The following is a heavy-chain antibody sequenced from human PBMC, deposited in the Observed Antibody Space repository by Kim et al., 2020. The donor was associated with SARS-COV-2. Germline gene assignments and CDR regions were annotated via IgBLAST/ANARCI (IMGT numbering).Heavy chain of an antibody. J-gene: IGHJ4*02. V-gene: IGHV3-23*01. CDR3: AKAPPTYQPLLFDY. Sequence: DSVKGRFTISRDNSKNTLYLQMNSLRAEDTAVYYCAKAPPTYQPLLFDYWGQGTLVTVSS. D-gene: IGHD2-2*01.